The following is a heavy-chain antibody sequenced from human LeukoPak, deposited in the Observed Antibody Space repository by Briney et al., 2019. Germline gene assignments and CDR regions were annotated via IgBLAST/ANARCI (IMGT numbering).Heavy chain of an antibody. CDR2: INPSGGST. CDR1: GYTFTSYY. J-gene: IGHJ3*02. Sequence: ASVKVSCKASGYTFTSYYMHWVRQAPGQGLEWMGIINPSGGSTSYAQKFQGRVTMTRDTSTSTVYMELSSLRSEDTAVYYCARGARASGSGSYPACFDIWGQGTMVTVSS. V-gene: IGHV1-46*01. CDR3: ARGARASGSGSYPACFDI. D-gene: IGHD3-10*01.